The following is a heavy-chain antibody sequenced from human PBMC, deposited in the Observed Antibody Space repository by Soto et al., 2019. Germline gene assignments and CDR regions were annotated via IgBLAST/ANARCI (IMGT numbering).Heavy chain of an antibody. D-gene: IGHD4-17*01. CDR1: GFTFSSYD. J-gene: IGHJ3*02. V-gene: IGHV3-13*01. CDR3: ARDRDGDTAFDI. Sequence: EVQLVESGGGLVQPGGSLRLSCAASGFTFSSYDMHWVRQATGKGLEWVSAISTAGDTYYPGSVKGRFTISRENAKNSLYLQMNSLRAGDTAVYYCARDRDGDTAFDIWGQGTMVTVSS. CDR2: ISTAGDT.